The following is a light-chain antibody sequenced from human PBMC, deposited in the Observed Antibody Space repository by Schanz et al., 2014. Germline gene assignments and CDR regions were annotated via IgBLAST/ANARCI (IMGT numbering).Light chain of an antibody. J-gene: IGKJ1*01. Sequence: EIVMTQSPATLSLSPGEGAALSCRASQSVSNNLAWYQQKPGQAPRLLLYGASTRATGIPARFSGRGSGTEFTLTISGLQSEDFAVYYCQQYNNWPLWTFGQGTKVEIK. V-gene: IGKV3-15*01. CDR2: GAS. CDR1: QSVSNN. CDR3: QQYNNWPLWT.